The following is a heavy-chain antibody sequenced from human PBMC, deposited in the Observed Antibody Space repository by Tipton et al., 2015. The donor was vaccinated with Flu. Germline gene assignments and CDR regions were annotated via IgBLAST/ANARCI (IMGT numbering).Heavy chain of an antibody. CDR3: ARGGYSYGLDAGLENFDY. CDR1: GGSISSGGYY. Sequence: TLSLTCTVSGGSISSGGYYWSWIRQHPGKGLEWIGYIYYSGSTYYNPSLKSRVTISVDTSKNQFSLKLSSVTAADTAVYYCARGGYSYGLDAGLENFDYWGQGTLVTVSS. J-gene: IGHJ4*02. D-gene: IGHD5-18*01. CDR2: IYYSGST. V-gene: IGHV4-31*03.